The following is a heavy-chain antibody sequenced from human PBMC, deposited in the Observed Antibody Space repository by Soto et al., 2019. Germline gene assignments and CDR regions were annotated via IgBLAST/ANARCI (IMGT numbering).Heavy chain of an antibody. CDR2: IYHSGST. J-gene: IGHJ5*02. CDR1: AGSISSGGYS. Sequence: PSETLSLTWAVSAGSISSGGYSWSWIWQPPGKGLEWIGYIYHSGSTYYNPSLKSRVTISVDRYKDQFYLKLSSVTAADTAVYYCARDREPNWFDPWGQGTLVTVSS. V-gene: IGHV4-30-2*01. CDR3: ARDREPNWFDP.